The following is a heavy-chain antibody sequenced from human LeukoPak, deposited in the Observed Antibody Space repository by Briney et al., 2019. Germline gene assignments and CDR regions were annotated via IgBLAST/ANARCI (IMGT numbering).Heavy chain of an antibody. CDR1: GYSFTGYH. CDR3: AREVAARGFWDSLRFHDGFDP. Sequence: GASVKVSCKASGYSFTGYHIHWLRQAPGQGLEWMGWINPDSGGTDYAQKFQGRVTLTRDSSLTTAYMELSRLRSDDTAVYYCAREVAARGFWDSLRFHDGFDPWGQGTLVTVSS. V-gene: IGHV1-2*02. D-gene: IGHD3-3*01. CDR2: INPDSGGT. J-gene: IGHJ5*02.